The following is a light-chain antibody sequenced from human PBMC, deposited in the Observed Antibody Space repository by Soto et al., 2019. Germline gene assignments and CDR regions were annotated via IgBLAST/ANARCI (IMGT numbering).Light chain of an antibody. CDR1: QSVSSS. CDR3: QQRSNWPILWT. J-gene: IGKJ4*01. V-gene: IGKV3-11*01. Sequence: EIVLTQSPAALSLSPGERATLSCRTSQSVSSSLAWYQQKPGQAPRLLIYDASNRATGIPARFSGSGSGTDITLTIRILEPEDFAFYYRQQRSNWPILWTFGGGTKVEIK. CDR2: DAS.